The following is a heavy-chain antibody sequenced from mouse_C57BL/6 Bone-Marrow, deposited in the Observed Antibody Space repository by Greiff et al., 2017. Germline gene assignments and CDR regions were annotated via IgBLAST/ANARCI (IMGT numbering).Heavy chain of an antibody. CDR3: ARKGTVVEAWYFDV. D-gene: IGHD1-1*01. CDR1: GYTFTSYW. Sequence: QVQLQQPGTELVKPGASVKLSCKASGYTFTSYWMHWVKQRPGQGLEWIGNINPSNGGTNYNEKFKSKATLTADKSSSTAYMQLSSLTSEDSAVYYCARKGTVVEAWYFDVWGTGTTVTVSS. J-gene: IGHJ1*03. V-gene: IGHV1-53*01. CDR2: INPSNGGT.